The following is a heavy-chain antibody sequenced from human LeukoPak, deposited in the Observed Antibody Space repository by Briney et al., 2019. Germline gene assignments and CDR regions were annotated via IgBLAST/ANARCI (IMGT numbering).Heavy chain of an antibody. CDR2: TYYRSRWYI. J-gene: IGHJ6*02. V-gene: IGHV6-1*01. Sequence: SQTLSLTCATSGDSVSSNIAAWNWIRQSPSRGLEWLGRTYYRSRWYIDYAASVKSRLTINPDTSKNQFSLQLNSVTPEDTGVYYCTRDQDGMGVWGQGTTVTVSS. CDR1: GDSVSSNIAA. CDR3: TRDQDGMGV.